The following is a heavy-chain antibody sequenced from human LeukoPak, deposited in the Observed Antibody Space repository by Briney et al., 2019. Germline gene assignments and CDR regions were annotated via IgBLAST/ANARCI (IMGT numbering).Heavy chain of an antibody. CDR3: ARAPRYCSSTSCFYYYYYYMDV. CDR2: INHSGST. V-gene: IGHV4-34*01. CDR1: GGSISSYY. J-gene: IGHJ6*03. Sequence: SETLSLTCTVSGGSISSYYWSWIRQPPGKGLEWIGEINHSGSTNYNPSLKSRVTISVDTSKNQFSLKLSSVTAADTAVYYCARAPRYCSSTSCFYYYYYYMDVWGKGTTVTVSS. D-gene: IGHD2-2*01.